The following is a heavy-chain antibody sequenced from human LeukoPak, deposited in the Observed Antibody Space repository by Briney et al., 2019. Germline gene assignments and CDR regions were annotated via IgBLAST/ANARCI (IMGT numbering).Heavy chain of an antibody. CDR2: IWYDGSNK. V-gene: IGHV3-33*06. J-gene: IGHJ4*02. D-gene: IGHD4-17*01. CDR1: GFTFSSYG. Sequence: GGSLRFSCAASGFTFSSYGMHWVRQAPGKGLEWVAVIWYDGSNKYYADSVKGRFTISRDNSKNTLYLQMNSLRAEDTALYYCAEGGVYGDYYFDYWGQGTLVTVSS. CDR3: AEGGVYGDYYFDY.